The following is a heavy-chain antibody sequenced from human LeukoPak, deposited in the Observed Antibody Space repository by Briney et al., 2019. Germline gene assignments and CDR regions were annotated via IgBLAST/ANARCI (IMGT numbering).Heavy chain of an antibody. CDR2: ISWNSVNI. CDR3: ASWGHNHYDSSGKGGRDY. CDR1: GFTFDDYA. D-gene: IGHD3-22*01. V-gene: IGHV3-9*01. J-gene: IGHJ4*02. Sequence: PGGSLRLSCAASGFTFDDYAMHWVRQAPGKGLEWVSGISWNSVNIGHEDSVKGRFTISRDNAKNSLYLQMNSLRAEDTAVYYCASWGHNHYDSSGKGGRDYWGQGTLVTVSS.